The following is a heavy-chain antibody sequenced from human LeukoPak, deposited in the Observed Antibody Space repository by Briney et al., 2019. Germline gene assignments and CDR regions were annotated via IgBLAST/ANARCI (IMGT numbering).Heavy chain of an antibody. CDR3: ATVASIRRFYFDF. J-gene: IGHJ4*02. D-gene: IGHD3-3*01. CDR1: GYSFTGYY. V-gene: IGHV1-2*02. CDR2: INPDSGDA. Sequence: ASVKVSCKASGYSFTGYYIHWVRQAPGQGLEWMGWINPDSGDAEYSQRFQGRITLTSDTSVTTAYMDLSSLRSDDTAIFYCATVASIRRFYFDFWGQGTLVTVSS.